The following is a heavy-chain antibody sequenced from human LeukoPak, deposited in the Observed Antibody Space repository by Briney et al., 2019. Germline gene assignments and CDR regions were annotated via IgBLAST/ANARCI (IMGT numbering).Heavy chain of an antibody. J-gene: IGHJ4*02. CDR3: ANEYTSGWYVVDY. CDR2: ISDGGGST. Sequence: GGSLRLSCAASGFTFASYAMSWVRQAPGKGLQWVSAISDGGGSTYYADSVKGRFTISRDNSKNTLYLQMNSLRAEDTALYYRANEYTSGWYVVDYWGQGTLVTVSS. CDR1: GFTFASYA. V-gene: IGHV3-23*01. D-gene: IGHD6-19*01.